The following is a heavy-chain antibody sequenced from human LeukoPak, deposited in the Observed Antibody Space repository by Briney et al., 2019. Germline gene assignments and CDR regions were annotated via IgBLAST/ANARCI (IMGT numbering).Heavy chain of an antibody. V-gene: IGHV3-64*02. CDR3: ARGPNYSFYMDV. J-gene: IGHJ6*03. Sequence: GGSLRLSCAVSGFTFSDYTMHWVRLAPGKRLEYVSAITANGGSKYHADSVRARFTVSRDNSKNTLYLQMGSLRAEDTALYYCARGPNYSFYMDVWGKGTTVTVSS. CDR2: ITANGGSK. CDR1: GFTFSDYT.